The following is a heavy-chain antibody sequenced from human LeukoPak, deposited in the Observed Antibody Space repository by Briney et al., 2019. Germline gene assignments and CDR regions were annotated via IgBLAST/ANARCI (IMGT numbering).Heavy chain of an antibody. CDR2: INPNHGDT. Sequence: ASVKVSCKASGYTFTGYYMHWVRQAPGQGLEWMGWINPNHGDTNYAQKFQDRVSMTRDTSISTAYMELSRLTSDDTAVYYCARGRYYEIWGQGTMVTVSS. CDR1: GYTFTGYY. V-gene: IGHV1-2*02. CDR3: ARGRYYEI. J-gene: IGHJ3*02. D-gene: IGHD3-10*01.